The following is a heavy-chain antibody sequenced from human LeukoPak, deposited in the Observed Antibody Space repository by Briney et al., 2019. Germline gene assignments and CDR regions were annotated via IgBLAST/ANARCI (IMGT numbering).Heavy chain of an antibody. CDR2: IRYDGSNK. J-gene: IGHJ2*01. Sequence: GGSLRLSCAASGMTFSSYGMYWVRQAPGKGLEWVAVIRYDGSNKYYTDSVKGRFTISRDNSKSTLYLQMNSLRAEDTAVYYCARGLGYWYLDLWGRGTLVTVSS. CDR1: GMTFSSYG. CDR3: ARGLGYWYLDL. V-gene: IGHV3-33*07.